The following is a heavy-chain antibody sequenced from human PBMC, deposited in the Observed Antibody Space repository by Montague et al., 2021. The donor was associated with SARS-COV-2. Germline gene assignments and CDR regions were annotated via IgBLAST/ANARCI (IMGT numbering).Heavy chain of an antibody. V-gene: IGHV4-34*01. CDR1: DGSFSDFY. CDR2: VNHSGTT. D-gene: IGHD1-26*01. J-gene: IGHJ6*03. CDR3: ASGDDNGSGYLDV. Sequence: SETLSLTCAVFDGSFSDFYWSWIRQPPGEGLEWIGEVNHSGTTYYNPSLKSRVTISVDTSKNQFSLKSNSVTAADAAVYYCASGDDNGSGYLDVWGKGTTVTVSS.